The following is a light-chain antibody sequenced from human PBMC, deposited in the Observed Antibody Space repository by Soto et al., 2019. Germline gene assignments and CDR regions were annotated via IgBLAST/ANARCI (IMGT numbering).Light chain of an antibody. V-gene: IGLV1-51*01. CDR2: DNN. CDR1: SSNIGYSY. J-gene: IGLJ7*01. CDR3: GTWDSSLSAV. Sequence: QSVLTQPPSVSAAPGQKVTISCSGSSSNIGYSYVAWYQQLPGTAPKPLIYDNNKRPSGIPDRFSGSKSGTSATLGITGLQTGDEADYYCGTWDSSLSAVFGGGTQLTVL.